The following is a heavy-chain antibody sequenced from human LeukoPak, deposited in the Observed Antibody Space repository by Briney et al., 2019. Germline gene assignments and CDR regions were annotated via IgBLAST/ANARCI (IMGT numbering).Heavy chain of an antibody. CDR3: GGVLRVAIDF. J-gene: IGHJ4*02. V-gene: IGHV3-33*01. Sequence: PGRSLRLSCAASGFTFSTYGMHWVRQAPGKGLEWVALVWSDGNGKFYADSVKGRFTISRDNYRNTVYLQMNSLRAEDTAVYYWGGVLRVAIDFWGQGTLVTVSS. CDR2: VWSDGNGK. D-gene: IGHD3-16*01. CDR1: GFTFSTYG.